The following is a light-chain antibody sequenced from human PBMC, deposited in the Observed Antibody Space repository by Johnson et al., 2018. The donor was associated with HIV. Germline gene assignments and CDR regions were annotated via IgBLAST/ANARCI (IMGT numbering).Light chain of an antibody. Sequence: QSVLTQPPSVSAAPGQKVTISCSGSSSNIGNNYVSWYQQFPGTAPKLVIYDNNKRPSGIPDRFSGSKSGTSATLGITGLQTGEEADYCCGIWDSSLSAYVFGTGTKVTVL. CDR3: GIWDSSLSAYV. V-gene: IGLV1-51*01. J-gene: IGLJ1*01. CDR2: DNN. CDR1: SSNIGNNY.